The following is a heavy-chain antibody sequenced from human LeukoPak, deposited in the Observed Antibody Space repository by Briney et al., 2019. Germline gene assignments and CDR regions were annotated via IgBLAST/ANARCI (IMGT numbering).Heavy chain of an antibody. CDR1: GFTFSSYG. D-gene: IGHD3-9*01. CDR2: ISYDGSNK. J-gene: IGHJ4*02. V-gene: IGHV3-30*18. CDR3: AKFFTGYFDY. Sequence: GRSLRLSCAASGFTFSSYGMHWVRQAPGKGLEWVAVISYDGSNKYYADSVKGRFTISRGNSKNTLYLQMNSLRAEDTAVYYCAKFFTGYFDYWGQGTLVTVSS.